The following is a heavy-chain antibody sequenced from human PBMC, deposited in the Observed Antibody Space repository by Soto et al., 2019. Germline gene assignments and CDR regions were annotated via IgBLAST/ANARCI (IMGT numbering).Heavy chain of an antibody. CDR3: ARDAVAATPLIDY. Sequence: GGSLILSCAASGFTFGSYWMSWVRQAPGKGLEWVANIKQDGSEKYYVDSVKGRFTISRDNAKNSLYLQMNSLRAEDTAVYYCARDAVAATPLIDYWGQGTLVTVSS. J-gene: IGHJ4*02. CDR2: IKQDGSEK. CDR1: GFTFGSYW. V-gene: IGHV3-7*01. D-gene: IGHD2-15*01.